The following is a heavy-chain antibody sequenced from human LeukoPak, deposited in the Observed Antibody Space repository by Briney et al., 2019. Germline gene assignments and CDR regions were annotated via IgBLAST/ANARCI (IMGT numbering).Heavy chain of an antibody. CDR2: IWYDGSNK. D-gene: IGHD6-19*01. CDR1: GFTFSSYG. CDR3: ARETVAVAGTDYYGMDV. J-gene: IGHJ6*02. Sequence: GRSLRLSCAASGFTFSSYGMHWVRQAPGKGLEWVAVIWYDGSNKYYADSVKGRFTISRDNSKNTLYLQMNSLRAEDTAVYYCARETVAVAGTDYYGMDVWGQGTTVTVSS. V-gene: IGHV3-33*01.